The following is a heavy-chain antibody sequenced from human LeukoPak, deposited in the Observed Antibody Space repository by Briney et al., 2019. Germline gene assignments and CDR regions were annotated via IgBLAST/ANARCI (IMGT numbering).Heavy chain of an antibody. D-gene: IGHD6-19*01. CDR2: ISSSSSYI. Sequence: GGSLRLSCAASGFTFSSYSMNWVRQAPGKGLEWVSSISSSSSYICYADSVKGRFTISRDNAKNSLYLQMNSLRAEDTAVYYCASSTDSRGLDYWGQGTLVTVSS. J-gene: IGHJ4*02. V-gene: IGHV3-21*01. CDR3: ASSTDSRGLDY. CDR1: GFTFSSYS.